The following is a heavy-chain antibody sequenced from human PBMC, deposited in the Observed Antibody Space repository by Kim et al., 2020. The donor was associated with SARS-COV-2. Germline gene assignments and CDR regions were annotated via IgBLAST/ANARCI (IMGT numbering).Heavy chain of an antibody. Sequence: GGSLRLSCAASGFTFSSYAMHWVRQAPGKGLEWVAGISYDGSNKYYADSVKGRFTISRDNSKNTLYLQMNSLRAEDTAVYYCARPHSGCYWAPYFDYWGQGTLVTV. D-gene: IGHD1-26*01. CDR1: GFTFSSYA. J-gene: IGHJ4*02. CDR3: ARPHSGCYWAPYFDY. CDR2: ISYDGSNK. V-gene: IGHV3-30*04.